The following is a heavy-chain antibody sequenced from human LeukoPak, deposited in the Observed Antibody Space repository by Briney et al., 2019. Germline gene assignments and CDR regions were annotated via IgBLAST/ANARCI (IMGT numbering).Heavy chain of an antibody. J-gene: IGHJ4*02. D-gene: IGHD2-2*01. Sequence: PGRSLRLSCAGAGFTFDDYAIHWVRQAPGKGLEWVSGVNWNGGSVGYADSVKGRFTVPRDNAKNSLFLQMNRLRPEDTALYFCAKDIGPHLPPASFALGYWGQGTLVTVS. V-gene: IGHV3-9*01. CDR2: VNWNGGSV. CDR1: GFTFDDYA. CDR3: AKDIGPHLPPASFALGY.